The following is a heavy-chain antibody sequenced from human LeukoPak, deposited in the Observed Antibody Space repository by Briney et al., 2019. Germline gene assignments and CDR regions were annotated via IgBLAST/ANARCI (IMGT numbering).Heavy chain of an antibody. CDR3: AKGGLTTPLHY. CDR1: AFPFSTYV. D-gene: IGHD1-14*01. J-gene: IGHJ4*02. Sequence: GSLRLSCAASAFPFSTYVMSWVRQAPGGGLEWISSISGDGARTYYTNSVKGRFTIFRDNPKNTLFLQVNSLRVEDTAVYYCAKGGLTTPLHYWGQGTLVTVSS. CDR2: ISGDGART. V-gene: IGHV3-23*01.